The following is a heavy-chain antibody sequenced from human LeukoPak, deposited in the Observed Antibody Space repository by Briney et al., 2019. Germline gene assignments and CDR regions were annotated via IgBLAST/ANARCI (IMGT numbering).Heavy chain of an antibody. Sequence: GGSLRLSCAASGFTFSSYSMNWVRQAPGKGLEWFSSISSSSSYIYYADSAKGRFTISRDNAKNSLYLQKNSLRAEDTAVYYGARDFSGDYYDSSGYYDFGIDYWGQGTLVTVSS. D-gene: IGHD3-22*01. V-gene: IGHV3-21*01. CDR2: ISSSSSYI. CDR3: ARDFSGDYYDSSGYYDFGIDY. CDR1: GFTFSSYS. J-gene: IGHJ4*02.